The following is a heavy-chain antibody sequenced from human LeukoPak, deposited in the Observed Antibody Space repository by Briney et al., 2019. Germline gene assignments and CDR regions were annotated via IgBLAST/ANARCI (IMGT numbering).Heavy chain of an antibody. J-gene: IGHJ4*02. Sequence: GASVKVSCKASGYTFTSHGISWVGQAPGQGLEWMGWINPNSGGTNFAQKFQGRVTLTRDTSISTAYMEQSRLRCHDTAVYYCARPGDRSGSYFDYWGQGTLVTVSS. V-gene: IGHV1-2*02. CDR1: GYTFTSHG. CDR3: ARPGDRSGSYFDY. D-gene: IGHD3-22*01. CDR2: INPNSGGT.